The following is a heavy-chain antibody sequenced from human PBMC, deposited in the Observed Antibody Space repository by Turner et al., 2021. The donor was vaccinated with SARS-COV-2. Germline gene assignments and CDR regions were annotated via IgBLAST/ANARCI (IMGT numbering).Heavy chain of an antibody. CDR2: ISYDGTNK. V-gene: IGHV3-30-3*01. CDR1: GFTFSSYA. D-gene: IGHD1-26*01. Sequence: RLSCAASGFTFSSYAIHWVRQAPGKGLEWVAVISYDGTNKYYADSVRGRFTFSRDDSKNTLYLQMNSLRTEDTAVYYCARPLGGNYYRGLEYWGQGTLVTVSS. J-gene: IGHJ4*02. CDR3: ARPLGGNYYRGLEY.